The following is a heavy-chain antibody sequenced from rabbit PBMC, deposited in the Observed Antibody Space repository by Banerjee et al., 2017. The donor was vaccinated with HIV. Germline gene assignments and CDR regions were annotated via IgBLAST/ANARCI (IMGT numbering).Heavy chain of an antibody. D-gene: IGHD2-1*01. Sequence: QEQLEESGGDLVKPEGSLTLTCTASGFSFSSYYYMCWVRQAPGRGLELIACIYTTSGSTWYASWVNGRFTISRSTSLNTVDLQMTSLTAADTATYFCVREEYSYDDYGDYDLWGPGTLVTVS. CDR2: IYTTSGST. V-gene: IGHV1S43*01. J-gene: IGHJ6*01. CDR3: VREEYSYDDYGDYDL. CDR1: GFSFSSYYY.